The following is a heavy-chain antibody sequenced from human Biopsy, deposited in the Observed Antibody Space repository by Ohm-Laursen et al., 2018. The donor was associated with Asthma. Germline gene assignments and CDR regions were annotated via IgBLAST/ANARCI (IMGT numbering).Heavy chain of an antibody. Sequence: SLRLSCAASGFNFGTYAMHWVRQAPGKGLEWVAVMSYEGSTEYYPDSVKGRFTISRDNSKNTVYLQMNSLRVADTAVYYCARDREYSSGWYQPLFDYWGQGTLVTVSS. D-gene: IGHD6-19*01. CDR3: ARDREYSSGWYQPLFDY. CDR1: GFNFGTYA. V-gene: IGHV3-30-3*01. J-gene: IGHJ4*02. CDR2: MSYEGSTE.